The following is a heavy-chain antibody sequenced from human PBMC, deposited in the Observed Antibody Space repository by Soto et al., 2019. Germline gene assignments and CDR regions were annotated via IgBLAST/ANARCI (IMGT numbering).Heavy chain of an antibody. CDR2: IYHSGST. J-gene: IGHJ6*02. CDR3: ASRYCISTSCYVGYYGMDV. V-gene: IGHV4-4*02. Sequence: QVQLQESGPGLVKPSGTLSLTCAVSGGSISSSNWWSWVRQPPVKGLEWIGEIYHSGSTNYNPSLKSRVTISVDKSKNQFSLKLSSVTAADTAVYYCASRYCISTSCYVGYYGMDVWGQGTTVTVSS. CDR1: GGSISSSNW. D-gene: IGHD2-2*01.